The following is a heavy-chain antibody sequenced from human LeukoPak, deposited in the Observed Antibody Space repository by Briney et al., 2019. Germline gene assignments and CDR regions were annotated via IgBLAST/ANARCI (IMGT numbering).Heavy chain of an antibody. CDR3: ASSPYGSGSRYYYYMDV. D-gene: IGHD3-10*01. V-gene: IGHV4-4*07. J-gene: IGHJ6*03. Sequence: PSETLSLTCTVSGGSISSYYWSWIRQPAGKGLEWIGRIYYSGSTNYNPSLKSRVTISVDTSKNQFSLKLSSVTAADTAVYYCASSPYGSGSRYYYYMDVWGKGTTVTISS. CDR2: IYYSGST. CDR1: GGSISSYY.